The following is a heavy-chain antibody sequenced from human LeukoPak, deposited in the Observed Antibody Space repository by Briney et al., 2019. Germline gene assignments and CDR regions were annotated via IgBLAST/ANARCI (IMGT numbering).Heavy chain of an antibody. Sequence: GGSLRLSCAASGFTFSTYSMNWVRQAPGKGLEWVGRIRSNSDGGTIDYAAPVKGRFTLSRDDSKTTLYLQMNSLQTEDTAVYYCATDFYDSTWGQGTLVTVSS. CDR2: IRSNSDGGTI. CDR3: ATDFYDST. CDR1: GFTFSTYS. D-gene: IGHD3-22*01. V-gene: IGHV3-15*07. J-gene: IGHJ5*02.